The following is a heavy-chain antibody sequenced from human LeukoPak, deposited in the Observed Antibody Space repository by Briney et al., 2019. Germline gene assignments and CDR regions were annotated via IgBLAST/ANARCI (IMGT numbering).Heavy chain of an antibody. Sequence: GGSLRLSCAASGFTFTTYAMSWVRQAPGKGLEWVSAISSSGGDTNYADSVKGRFTISRDNSQSTLYLQMSSLRAEDTAVYYCARDFGDSYGYDWFDPWGQGTLVTVSS. CDR2: ISSSGGDT. D-gene: IGHD5-18*01. V-gene: IGHV3-23*01. J-gene: IGHJ5*02. CDR1: GFTFTTYA. CDR3: ARDFGDSYGYDWFDP.